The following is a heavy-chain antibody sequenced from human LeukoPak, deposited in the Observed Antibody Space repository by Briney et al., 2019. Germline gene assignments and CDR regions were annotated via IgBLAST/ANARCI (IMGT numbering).Heavy chain of an antibody. CDR1: GFTFSSYG. Sequence: GRSLRLSCAASGFTFSSYGMHWVRQAPGKGLEWVAVIWYDGSNKYYADSVKGRFTISRDNSKNTLYLQMNSLRAGDTAVYYCAKGWRGTADYWGQGTLVTVSS. CDR3: AKGWRGTADY. CDR2: IWYDGSNK. J-gene: IGHJ4*02. V-gene: IGHV3-33*06. D-gene: IGHD1-26*01.